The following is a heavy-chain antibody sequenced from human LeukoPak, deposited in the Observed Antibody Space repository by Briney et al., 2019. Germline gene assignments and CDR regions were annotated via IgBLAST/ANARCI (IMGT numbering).Heavy chain of an antibody. D-gene: IGHD4-17*01. J-gene: IGHJ3*01. CDR1: GGSISSSSYY. CDR2: IYYSGST. V-gene: IGHV4-39*01. Sequence: PSETLSLTCTVSGGSISSSSYYWGWIRQPPGKGLEWIGSIYYSGSTYYNPSLKSRVTISVDTSKNQFSLKLSSVTAADTAVYYCARHSHDYGDYWGQGTMVTVSS. CDR3: ARHSHDYGDY.